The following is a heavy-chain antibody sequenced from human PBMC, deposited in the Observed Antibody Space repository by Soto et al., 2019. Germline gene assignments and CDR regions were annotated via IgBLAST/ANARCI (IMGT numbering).Heavy chain of an antibody. D-gene: IGHD4-17*01. CDR1: GCTFSSYA. Sequence: EVQLLESGGGLVQPGGSLRLSCAASGCTFSSYAMSWVRQAPGKGLEWVSAISGSGGSTYYADSVKGRFTISRDNSKNTLYLQVNSLRAEDTAVYYCARLHDYGDYPWFDPWGQGTLVTVSS. J-gene: IGHJ5*02. CDR2: ISGSGGST. CDR3: ARLHDYGDYPWFDP. V-gene: IGHV3-23*01.